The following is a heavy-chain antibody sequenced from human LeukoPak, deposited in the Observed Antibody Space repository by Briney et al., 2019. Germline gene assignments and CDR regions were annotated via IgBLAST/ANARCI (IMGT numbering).Heavy chain of an antibody. CDR2: ISGSGGST. CDR1: GFTFSSYA. Sequence: GGSLRLSCAASGFTFSSYAMSWVRQAPGKGLEWVSAISGSGGSTYYADSVKGRFTISRDNSKNTLYLQMNSLRAEDTAVYYCAKDRPVDYGSGSYYNLYFDYWGQGTLVTVSS. V-gene: IGHV3-23*01. CDR3: AKDRPVDYGSGSYYNLYFDY. D-gene: IGHD3-10*01. J-gene: IGHJ4*02.